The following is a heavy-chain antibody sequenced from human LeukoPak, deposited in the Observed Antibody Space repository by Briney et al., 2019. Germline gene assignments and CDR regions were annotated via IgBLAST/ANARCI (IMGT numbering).Heavy chain of an antibody. CDR2: ICSSNYI. CDR1: GFTFSSYS. Sequence: PGGPLRLSCAASGFTFSSYSMNWVRQAPGKGLEWVSSICSSNYIYYADSVKGRFTISRDNAKNSLYLQMNSLRAEDTAVYYCARVGGLSFYGMDVWGQGTTVTVSS. J-gene: IGHJ6*02. D-gene: IGHD3-16*02. V-gene: IGHV3-21*01. CDR3: ARVGGLSFYGMDV.